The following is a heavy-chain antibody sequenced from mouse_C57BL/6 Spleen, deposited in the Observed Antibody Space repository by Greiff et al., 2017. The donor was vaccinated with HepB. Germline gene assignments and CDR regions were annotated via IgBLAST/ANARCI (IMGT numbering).Heavy chain of an antibody. CDR3: ATWDVRAMDY. CDR2: IHPNSGST. D-gene: IGHD4-1*01. Sequence: QVQLQQPGAELVKPGASVKMSCKASGYTFTSYWITWVKQRPGQGLEWIGMIHPNSGSTNYNEKFKSKATLTVDKSSSTAYMQLSSLTSEDSAVYYCATWDVRAMDYWGQGTSVTVSS. V-gene: IGHV1-64*01. CDR1: GYTFTSYW. J-gene: IGHJ4*01.